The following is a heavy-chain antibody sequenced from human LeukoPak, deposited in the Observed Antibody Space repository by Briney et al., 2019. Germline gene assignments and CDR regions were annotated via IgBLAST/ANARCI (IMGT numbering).Heavy chain of an antibody. Sequence: GGSLILSCAVSGFTVSSNYMSWVRQAPGKGLEWVSVIYTGGTTYYADSVKGRFTISRDNSKNTVFLQMSSLRAEDTAVYYCARFYYYDSIGYYYHFDYWGQGILVTVSS. CDR3: ARFYYYDSIGYYYHFDY. CDR2: IYTGGTT. CDR1: GFTVSSNY. J-gene: IGHJ4*02. V-gene: IGHV3-53*01. D-gene: IGHD3-22*01.